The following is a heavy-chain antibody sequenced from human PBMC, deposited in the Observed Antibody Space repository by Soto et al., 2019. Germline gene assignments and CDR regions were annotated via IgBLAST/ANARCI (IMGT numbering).Heavy chain of an antibody. D-gene: IGHD6-13*01. CDR1: GFTFSDYY. CDR2: ISSSGTTI. V-gene: IGHV3-11*01. J-gene: IGHJ6*02. CDR3: ARGHSSFYGMDV. Sequence: QVQLVESGGGLVKPGGSLRLSCAASGFTFSDYYMNWIRQAPGKGLEWVSYISSSGTTIYYADSVKGRFTISRDNAKNSLFLQRNSLRAEDTALYYCARGHSSFYGMDVWGQGTTVTVSS.